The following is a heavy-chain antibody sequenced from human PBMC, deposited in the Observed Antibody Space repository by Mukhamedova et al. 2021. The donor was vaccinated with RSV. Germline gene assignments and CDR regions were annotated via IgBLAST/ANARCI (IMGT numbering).Heavy chain of an antibody. V-gene: IGHV5-51*01. CDR3: ARPAETAIDY. Sequence: GKGLEWMGIIYPGDSDTRYSPSFQGQVTISADKSISTAYLQWSSLKASDTAMYYCARPAETAIDYWGQGTLVTVSS. J-gene: IGHJ4*02. D-gene: IGHD5-18*01. CDR2: IYPGDSDT.